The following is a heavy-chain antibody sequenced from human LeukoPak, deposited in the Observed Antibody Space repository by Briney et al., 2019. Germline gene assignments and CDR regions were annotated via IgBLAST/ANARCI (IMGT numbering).Heavy chain of an antibody. CDR3: ARHITMVRGVPKDYYYMDV. V-gene: IGHV5-51*01. CDR1: GYSFTSYW. D-gene: IGHD3-10*01. CDR2: IYPGDSDT. Sequence: GESLKISCKGSGYSFTSYWIGWVRQMPGKGLEWMGIIYPGDSDTRYSPSFQGQVTISADKSISTAYLQWSSLKASDTAMYYCARHITMVRGVPKDYYYMDVWGKGTTVTVSS. J-gene: IGHJ6*03.